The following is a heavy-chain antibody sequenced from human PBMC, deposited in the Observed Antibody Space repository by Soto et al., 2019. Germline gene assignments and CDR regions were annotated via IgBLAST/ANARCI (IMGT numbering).Heavy chain of an antibody. CDR2: IYYSGST. CDR1: GGSISSGGYY. CDR3: ARTSYDSSGTAADP. Sequence: SETLSLTCTVSGGSISSGGYYWSWIRQHPGKGLEWIGYIYYSGSTYYNPSLKSRVTISVDTSKNQFSLKLSSVTAADTAVHYCARTSYDSSGTAADPWGQGTLVTSPQ. D-gene: IGHD3-22*01. V-gene: IGHV4-31*03. J-gene: IGHJ5*02.